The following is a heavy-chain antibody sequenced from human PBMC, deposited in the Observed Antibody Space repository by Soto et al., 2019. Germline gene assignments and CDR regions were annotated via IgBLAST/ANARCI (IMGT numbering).Heavy chain of an antibody. J-gene: IGHJ5*02. Sequence: GASVKVSCKASGYTFTSYGITWVRQAPGQGLEWMEWISAYNGNTNYAQKLQGRVTMTTDTSTSTAYMELRSLRSDDTAVYYCARGRYYGSGSYLPTYNWFDPWGQGTLVTVSS. CDR1: GYTFTSYG. D-gene: IGHD3-10*01. CDR3: ARGRYYGSGSYLPTYNWFDP. CDR2: ISAYNGNT. V-gene: IGHV1-18*01.